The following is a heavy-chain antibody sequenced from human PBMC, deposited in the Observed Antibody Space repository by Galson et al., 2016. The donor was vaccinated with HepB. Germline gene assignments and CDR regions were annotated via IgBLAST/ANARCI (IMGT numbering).Heavy chain of an antibody. CDR3: ARGTAMANGDFEH. CDR2: IWSDGSNK. J-gene: IGHJ4*02. D-gene: IGHD5-18*01. V-gene: IGHV3-33*01. CDR1: GITFSNYG. Sequence: SLRLSCAVSGITFSNYGIHWVRQAPGKGLEWVAVIWSDGSNKHSADSVQGRFTNSRDSSKNTLYLQMNSLRVEDTAVYYCARGTAMANGDFEHWGQGTLVTVSS.